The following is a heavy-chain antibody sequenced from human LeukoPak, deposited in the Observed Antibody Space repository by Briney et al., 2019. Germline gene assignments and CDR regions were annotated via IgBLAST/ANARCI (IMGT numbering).Heavy chain of an antibody. Sequence: VASVKVSCKASGYTFTSYDINWVRQATGQGLEWMGWMNPNSGNTGYAQKFQGRVTMTRDTSTSTVYMELSSLRSEDTAVYYCAREKGISGSYYLWGQGTLVTVSS. V-gene: IGHV1-8*01. J-gene: IGHJ4*02. CDR3: AREKGISGSYYL. D-gene: IGHD3-10*01. CDR1: GYTFTSYD. CDR2: MNPNSGNT.